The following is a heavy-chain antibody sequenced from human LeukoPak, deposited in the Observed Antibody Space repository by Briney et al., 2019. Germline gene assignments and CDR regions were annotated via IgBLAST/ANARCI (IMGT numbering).Heavy chain of an antibody. J-gene: IGHJ4*02. CDR1: GGSFSGYY. CDR3: AGYSGLGYCSSTSCYGFDY. CDR2: INHSGST. V-gene: IGHV4-34*01. Sequence: SETLSLTCAVYGGSFSGYYWSWIRQPPGKGLEWIGEINHSGSTNYNPSLKSRVTISVDTSKNQFSLKLSSVTAADTAVYYCAGYSGLGYCSSTSCYGFDYWGQGTLVTVSS. D-gene: IGHD2-2*01.